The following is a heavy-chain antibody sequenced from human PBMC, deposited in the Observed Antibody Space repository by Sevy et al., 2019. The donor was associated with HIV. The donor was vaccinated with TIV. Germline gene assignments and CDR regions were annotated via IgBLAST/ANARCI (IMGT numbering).Heavy chain of an antibody. D-gene: IGHD3-22*01. Sequence: GGSLRLSCAASGFTFSSFAMHWVRQAPDKGLEWAAVISYDGSNKYYAASVKGRFTNSRDNPENTLYQQMNSLRAEDTAVYYCARGPTYYYDSSRYDWFDPWGQGTLVTVSS. J-gene: IGHJ5*02. CDR1: GFTFSSFA. CDR3: ARGPTYYYDSSRYDWFDP. CDR2: ISYDGSNK. V-gene: IGHV3-30-3*01.